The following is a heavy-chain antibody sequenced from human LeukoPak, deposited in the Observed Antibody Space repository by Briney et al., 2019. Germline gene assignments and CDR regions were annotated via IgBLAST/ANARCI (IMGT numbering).Heavy chain of an antibody. Sequence: SETLSLTRTVSGGSISSYYWSWIRQPAGKGLEWIGRIYTSGSTNYNPSLKSRVTMSVDTSKNQFSLKLSSVTAADTAVYYCARDLYGDFWSGYQDLNWFDPWGQGTLVTVSS. CDR3: ARDLYGDFWSGYQDLNWFDP. D-gene: IGHD3-3*01. J-gene: IGHJ5*02. V-gene: IGHV4-4*07. CDR2: IYTSGST. CDR1: GGSISSYY.